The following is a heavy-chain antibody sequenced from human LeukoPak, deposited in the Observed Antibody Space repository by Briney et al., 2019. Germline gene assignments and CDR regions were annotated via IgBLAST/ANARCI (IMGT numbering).Heavy chain of an antibody. V-gene: IGHV4-34*01. CDR3: ARLAAAGTC. CDR2: INHSGST. CDR1: GGSFSGYY. Sequence: SETLSLTCAVYGGSFSGYYWSWIRQPPGKGLEWIGEINHSGSTNYNPSLKSRVTISVDTYKNQFSLKLSSVTAADTAVYYCARLAAAGTCWGQGTLGTVSS. D-gene: IGHD6-13*01. J-gene: IGHJ4*02.